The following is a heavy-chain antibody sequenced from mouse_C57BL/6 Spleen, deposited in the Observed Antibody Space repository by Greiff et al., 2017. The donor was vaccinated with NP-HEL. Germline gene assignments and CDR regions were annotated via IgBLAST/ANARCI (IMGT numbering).Heavy chain of an antibody. V-gene: IGHV1-26*01. CDR1: GYTFTDYY. CDR2: INPNNGGT. CDR3: ARPTVVAMDY. J-gene: IGHJ4*01. D-gene: IGHD1-1*01. Sequence: VQLQQSGPVLVKPGASVKISCKASGYTFTDYYMNWVKQSHGKSLEWIGDINPNNGGTSYNQKFKGKATLTVDKSSSTAYMELRSLTSEDSAVYYCARPTVVAMDYWGQGTSVTVSS.